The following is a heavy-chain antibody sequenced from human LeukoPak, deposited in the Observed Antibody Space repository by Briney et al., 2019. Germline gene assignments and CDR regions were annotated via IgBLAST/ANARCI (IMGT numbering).Heavy chain of an antibody. V-gene: IGHV3-7*01. Sequence: GGTLRLSCAASGFTFSSYGMSWVRQAPGKGLEWVANIDEDGSEKYYVDSVRGRFTISRDNAQNSVFLQIHSLRVEDTAVYYCARGGPALDYWGQGTLVTVSS. J-gene: IGHJ4*02. CDR1: GFTFSSYG. CDR2: IDEDGSEK. CDR3: ARGGPALDY.